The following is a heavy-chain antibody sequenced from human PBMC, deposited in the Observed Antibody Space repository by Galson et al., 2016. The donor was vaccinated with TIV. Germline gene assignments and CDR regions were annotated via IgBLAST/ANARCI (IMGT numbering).Heavy chain of an antibody. CDR3: VRERAIYGDYFYYYYMDV. J-gene: IGHJ6*03. CDR2: IYYSGST. Sequence: ETLSLTCTVSGASVSSDPYYWSWIRQAPGKGLEWIGYIYYSGSTNYNPSLKSRVSTSIDTSKNMFSLKLSSVTAADTAVYFCVRERAIYGDYFYYYYMDVWGKGTTVTVSS. D-gene: IGHD4-17*01. V-gene: IGHV4-61*01. CDR1: GASVSSDPYY.